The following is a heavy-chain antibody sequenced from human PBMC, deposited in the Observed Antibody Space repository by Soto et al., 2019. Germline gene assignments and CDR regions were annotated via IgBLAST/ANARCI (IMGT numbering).Heavy chain of an antibody. Sequence: PSETLSVTWGVAEGSIISVDGCSCIRKPAGKGRASIGRIDESRGANYDRSRRTRDNISVDKAKNQFSLKLSSVTAADTAVYYCARGVTTVTTIDYWGQGTLVTVSS. V-gene: IGHV4-4*02. CDR1: EGSIISVDG. CDR3: ARGVTTVTTIDY. J-gene: IGHJ4*02. CDR2: IDESRGA. D-gene: IGHD4-17*01.